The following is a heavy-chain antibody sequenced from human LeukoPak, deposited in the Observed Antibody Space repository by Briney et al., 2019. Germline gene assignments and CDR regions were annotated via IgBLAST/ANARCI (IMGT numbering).Heavy chain of an antibody. V-gene: IGHV3-74*01. J-gene: IGHJ4*02. D-gene: IGHD3-10*01. Sequence: GESLRLSCAASGFTFSRYWMHWVRQAPGEGLVWVSRIDEHGTTIDYADSVRDRFTISRDNAKITLYLHMNSLRAEDTAMYYCARDVGGAGSHWGQGSLVTVSS. CDR3: ARDVGGAGSH. CDR2: IDEHGTTI. CDR1: GFTFSRYW.